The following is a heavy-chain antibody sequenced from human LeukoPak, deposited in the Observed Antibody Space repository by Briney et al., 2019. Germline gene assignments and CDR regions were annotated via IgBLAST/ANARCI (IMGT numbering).Heavy chain of an antibody. J-gene: IGHJ4*02. D-gene: IGHD3-10*01. Sequence: SETLSLTCIVSGGSISSHYWSWIRQPPGKGLEWIGYIYNSESTNFNPSLKSRDTISVDTSKNQFSLKLSSVTAADTAVYYCASTMVRGIIDHFDYWGQGTLVTVSS. CDR1: GGSISSHY. CDR3: ASTMVRGIIDHFDY. CDR2: IYNSEST. V-gene: IGHV4-59*11.